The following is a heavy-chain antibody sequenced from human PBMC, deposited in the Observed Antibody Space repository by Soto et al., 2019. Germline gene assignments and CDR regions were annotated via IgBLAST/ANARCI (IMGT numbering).Heavy chain of an antibody. CDR2: IYHSGST. CDR3: ASGQQLVRNY. Sequence: QLQLQESGSGLVKPSQTLSLTCAVSGGSISSGGYSWSWIRQPPGKGLEWIGYIYHSGSTYYNPSRKSRVTTSVDRPKNPFSLKLSSVPAADTAVYYCASGQQLVRNYWGQGTLVTVSS. D-gene: IGHD6-13*01. CDR1: GGSISSGGYS. V-gene: IGHV4-30-2*01. J-gene: IGHJ4*02.